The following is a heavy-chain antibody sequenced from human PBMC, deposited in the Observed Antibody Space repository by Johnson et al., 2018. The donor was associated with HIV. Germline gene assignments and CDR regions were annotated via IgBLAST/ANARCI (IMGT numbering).Heavy chain of an antibody. CDR3: ARDPAYCGGDWCGAFDI. CDR1: GFTFSDYY. J-gene: IGHJ3*02. CDR2: ISMSGRTI. Sequence: QVQLVESGGGLVKPGGSLRLSCAASGFTFSDYYMSWIRQAPGKGLEWVSYISMSGRTIYYAASVRGRFTIARDNSKNTLYLQMSSLRAEDTAVYYCARDPAYCGGDWCGAFDIWGQGTMVTVSS. D-gene: IGHD2-21*02. V-gene: IGHV3-11*04.